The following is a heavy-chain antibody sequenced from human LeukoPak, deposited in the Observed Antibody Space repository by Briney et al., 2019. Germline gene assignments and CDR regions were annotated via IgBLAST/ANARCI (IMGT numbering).Heavy chain of an antibody. CDR2: INPNSGGT. CDR3: ATGGSGDYSSYLNWFDP. Sequence: ASVKVSCKASGYTFTGYYMHWVRQAPGQGLEWMGWINPNSGGTNYAQKFQGRVTMTRDTSISTAFMELSRLTSDDTAVYYCATGGSGDYSSYLNWFDPWGQGTLVTVSS. D-gene: IGHD4-17*01. V-gene: IGHV1-2*02. J-gene: IGHJ5*02. CDR1: GYTFTGYY.